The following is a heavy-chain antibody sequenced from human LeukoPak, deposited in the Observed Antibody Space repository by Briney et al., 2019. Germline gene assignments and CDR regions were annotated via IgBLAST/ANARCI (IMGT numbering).Heavy chain of an antibody. CDR2: INHSGST. Sequence: PPETLSLTCAVYGGSFSGYYWSWIRQPPGKGLEWIGEINHSGSTNYNPSLKSRVTISVDTSKNQFSLKLSSVTAADTAVYYCARGRRYYDSSGYPKLDYWGQGTLVTVSS. D-gene: IGHD3-22*01. CDR1: GGSFSGYY. CDR3: ARGRRYYDSSGYPKLDY. V-gene: IGHV4-34*01. J-gene: IGHJ4*02.